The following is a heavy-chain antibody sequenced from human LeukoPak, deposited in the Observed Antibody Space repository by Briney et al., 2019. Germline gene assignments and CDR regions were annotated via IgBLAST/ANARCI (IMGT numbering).Heavy chain of an antibody. CDR3: ARFGSYSRG. CDR1: GYTFTSYA. Sequence: GASVKVSCKASGYTFTSYAISWVRQAPGQGLEWMGRNIPILGIANYAQKFQGRVTITADKSTSTAYMELSSLRSEDTAVYYCARFGSYSRGWGQGTLVTVSS. J-gene: IGHJ4*02. CDR2: NIPILGIA. V-gene: IGHV1-69*04. D-gene: IGHD6-13*01.